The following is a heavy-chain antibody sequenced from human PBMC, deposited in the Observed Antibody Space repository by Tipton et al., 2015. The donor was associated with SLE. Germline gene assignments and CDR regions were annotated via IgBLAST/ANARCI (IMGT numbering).Heavy chain of an antibody. CDR1: GYTFTNYY. D-gene: IGHD6-6*01. J-gene: IGHJ4*02. V-gene: IGHV1-2*06. CDR3: ARDPLYSSSPPFDY. CDR2: INPNSGGT. Sequence: QSGAEVKKPGASVKVSCKASGYTFTNYYMHWVRQAPGQGLEWMGRINPNSGGTNYAQKFQGRVTMTRDTSISTAYMELSRLRSDDTAVYYRARDPLYSSSPPFDYWGQGTLVTVSS.